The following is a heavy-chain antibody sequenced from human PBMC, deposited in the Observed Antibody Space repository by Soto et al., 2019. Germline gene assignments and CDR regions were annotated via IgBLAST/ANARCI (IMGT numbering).Heavy chain of an antibody. J-gene: IGHJ4*02. CDR1: GGSFSGYY. D-gene: IGHD2-8*01. CDR3: ARGPEVYAIRNFDY. Sequence: QVQLQQWGAGLLKPSETLSLTCAVYGGSFSGYYWSWIRQPPGKGLEWIGEINHSGSTNYNPSLKSRVTISVDTSKNQFSLKLSSVTAADTAVYYCARGPEVYAIRNFDYWGQGTLVTVSS. V-gene: IGHV4-34*01. CDR2: INHSGST.